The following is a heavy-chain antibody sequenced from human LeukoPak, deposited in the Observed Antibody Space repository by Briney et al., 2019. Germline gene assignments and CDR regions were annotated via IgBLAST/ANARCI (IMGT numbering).Heavy chain of an antibody. CDR2: MWYDGSNK. Sequence: GRSLRLSCAASGFTFSSYGMHWVRQAPGKGLEWVAVMWYDGSNKYYADSVKGRFTISRDNSKNTLYLQMNSLRAEDTAVYYCAREVYSYALDALDLWGQGTMVTVSS. J-gene: IGHJ3*01. CDR3: AREVYSYALDALDL. V-gene: IGHV3-33*01. CDR1: GFTFSSYG. D-gene: IGHD5-18*01.